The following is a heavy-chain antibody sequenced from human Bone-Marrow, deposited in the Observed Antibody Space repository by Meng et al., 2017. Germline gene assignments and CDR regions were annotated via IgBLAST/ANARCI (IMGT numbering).Heavy chain of an antibody. D-gene: IGHD3-22*01. CDR2: ISSSGSTI. V-gene: IGHV3-48*03. J-gene: IGHJ6*01. CDR1: GFTFSSYD. CDR3: ARNGPARLYYCESSGSPNYYYYGMDV. Sequence: GESLKISCAASGFTFSSYDMNWVRQAPGKGLEWVSYISSSGSTIYYADPVKGRFTISRDNAKNSLYLQMNSLRAEDTAVYYCARNGPARLYYCESSGSPNYYYYGMDVWGQGTTVTCYS.